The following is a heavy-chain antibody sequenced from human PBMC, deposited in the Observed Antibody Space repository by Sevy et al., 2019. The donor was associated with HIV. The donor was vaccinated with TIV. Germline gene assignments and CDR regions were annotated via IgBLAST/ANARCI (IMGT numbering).Heavy chain of an antibody. V-gene: IGHV3-30*18. Sequence: GGSLRLSCAASGFTFSSYGMHWVRQAPGKGLEWVAVISYDGSNKYYADSVKGRFTISRDNSKNTLYLQMNSLRAEDTAVYYCVKGARIQLWLGHDYWGQGTLVTVSS. J-gene: IGHJ4*02. CDR1: GFTFSSYG. D-gene: IGHD5-18*01. CDR3: VKGARIQLWLGHDY. CDR2: ISYDGSNK.